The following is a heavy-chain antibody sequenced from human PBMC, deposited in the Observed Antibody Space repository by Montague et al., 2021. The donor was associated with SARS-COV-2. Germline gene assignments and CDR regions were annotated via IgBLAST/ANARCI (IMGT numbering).Heavy chain of an antibody. D-gene: IGHD3-3*01. V-gene: IGHV4-4*07. CDR1: GGSISSYY. CDR3: ARVGGITIFGVAQQYYYYMDV. J-gene: IGHJ6*03. CDR2: IYTSGST. Sequence: SDTLSLTCTVSGGSISSYYWSWIRQPAGKGLEWIGRIYTSGSTNYNPSLKSRVTMSVDTSKNQFSLKLSSVTAADTAVYYCARVGGITIFGVAQQYYYYMDVWGKGTTVTVSS.